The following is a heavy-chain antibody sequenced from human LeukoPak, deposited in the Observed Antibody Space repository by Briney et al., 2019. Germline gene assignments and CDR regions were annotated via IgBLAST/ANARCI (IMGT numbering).Heavy chain of an antibody. CDR2: IYYSGSST. CDR1: GGSISSGSYY. CDR3: ARDWGRDALDI. Sequence: SETLSLTCTVSGGSISSGSYYWGWIRQPPGKGLEWIGSIYYSGSSTYYNPSLNSRVTISGDTSKNQLSLKLNSVTAADTAAYYCARDWGRDALDIWGQGTMVTVSS. J-gene: IGHJ3*02. D-gene: IGHD3-16*01. V-gene: IGHV4-39*01.